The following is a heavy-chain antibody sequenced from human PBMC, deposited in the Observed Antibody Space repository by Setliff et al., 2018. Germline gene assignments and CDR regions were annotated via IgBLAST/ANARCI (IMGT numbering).Heavy chain of an antibody. CDR3: AKDNAYSSSWYYYYYMDV. V-gene: IGHV3-23*01. Sequence: GGSLRLSCAASGFTFCPYTMHWVRQAPGKGLEWVSAISGSGGRTYYADSVKGRFTISRDNSKNTLYLQMNSLRAEDTAVYYCAKDNAYSSSWYYYYYMDVWGKGTTVTVSS. J-gene: IGHJ6*03. CDR2: ISGSGGRT. CDR1: GFTFCPYT. D-gene: IGHD6-13*01.